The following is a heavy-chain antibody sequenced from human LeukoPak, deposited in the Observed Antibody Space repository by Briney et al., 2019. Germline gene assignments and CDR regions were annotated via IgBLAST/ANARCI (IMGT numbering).Heavy chain of an antibody. CDR3: ASPLGYCTTTTCYGDY. J-gene: IGHJ4*02. Sequence: SETLSLTCAVHGGSFSDYYWTWIRQPPGKGLEWTGEINHSGSSNYNPSVKSRVTISVDTSKNQFSLKLSSVTAADTAVYYCASPLGYCTTTTCYGDYWGQGTLVTVSS. CDR1: GGSFSDYY. CDR2: INHSGSS. V-gene: IGHV4-34*01. D-gene: IGHD2-2*01.